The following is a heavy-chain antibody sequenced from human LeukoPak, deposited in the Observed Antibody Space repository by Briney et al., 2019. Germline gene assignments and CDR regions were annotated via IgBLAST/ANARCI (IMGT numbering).Heavy chain of an antibody. CDR3: ARDSYGSGIFDY. CDR2: IYSGGST. CDR1: GFTFSSYG. D-gene: IGHD3-10*01. Sequence: GGSLRLSCAASGFTFSSYGMHWVRQAPGKGLEWVSVIYSGGSTYYADSVKGRFTISRDNSKNTLYLQMNSLRAEGTAVYYCARDSYGSGIFDYWGQGTLVTVSS. V-gene: IGHV3-53*01. J-gene: IGHJ4*02.